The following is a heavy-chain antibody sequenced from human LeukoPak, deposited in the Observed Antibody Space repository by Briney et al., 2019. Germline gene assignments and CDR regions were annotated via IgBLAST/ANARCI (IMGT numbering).Heavy chain of an antibody. J-gene: IGHJ4*02. CDR2: ISGSGENT. CDR3: AKTVSGSYSYQGGDY. CDR1: GFAFSSYA. D-gene: IGHD3-16*02. Sequence: GGSLTLSCAASGFAFSSYAMSWVRQAPGKGLEWVSAISGSGENTNYADSVKGRFTMSRDNSRNMLYLQMNSLRDEDTAKYYCAKTVSGSYSYQGGDYWGQGTLVTVSS. V-gene: IGHV3-23*01.